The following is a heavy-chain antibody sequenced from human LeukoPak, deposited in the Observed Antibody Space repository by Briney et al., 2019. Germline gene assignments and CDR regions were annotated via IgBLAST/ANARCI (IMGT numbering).Heavy chain of an antibody. Sequence: GGSLRLSYAASGFTFSSYAMSWVRQAPGKGLEWNSGISGRGGSTFYADSVKGRFTISRDNSKNTLYLQLNSLTAEDTAVYYCAKEESMVRGLIITESWFDPWGQGTLVTVSS. D-gene: IGHD3-10*01. V-gene: IGHV3-23*01. CDR3: AKEESMVRGLIITESWFDP. CDR2: ISGRGGST. CDR1: GFTFSSYA. J-gene: IGHJ5*02.